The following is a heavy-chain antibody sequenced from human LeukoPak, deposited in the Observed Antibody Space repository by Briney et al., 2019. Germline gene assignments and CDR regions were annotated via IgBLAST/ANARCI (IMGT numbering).Heavy chain of an antibody. V-gene: IGHV3-11*05. Sequence: PGGSLRLSCAASGFTFSDYYMSWIRQAPGKGLEWVSYISSSSSYTNYADSAKGRFTISRDNAKNSLYLQMNSLRAEDTAVYYCARDSAYYYGSGSYSPIFDYWGQGTLVTVSS. CDR1: GFTFSDYY. J-gene: IGHJ4*02. CDR2: ISSSSSYT. D-gene: IGHD3-10*01. CDR3: ARDSAYYYGSGSYSPIFDY.